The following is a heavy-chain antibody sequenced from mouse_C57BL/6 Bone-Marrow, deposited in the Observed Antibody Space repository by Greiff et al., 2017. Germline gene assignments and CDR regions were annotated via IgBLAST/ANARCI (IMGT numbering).Heavy chain of an antibody. Sequence: VQLQQSGAELARPGASVKLSCKASGYTFTSYGISWVKQRPGQGLEWIGEIYPGSGNTYYNEKFKGKATLTADKSSSTAYMELRSLTSEDSAVYFCSMLYGSYVAGFAYWGQGTLVTVSA. V-gene: IGHV1-81*01. J-gene: IGHJ3*01. D-gene: IGHD2-1*01. CDR1: GYTFTSYG. CDR3: SMLYGSYVAGFAY. CDR2: IYPGSGNT.